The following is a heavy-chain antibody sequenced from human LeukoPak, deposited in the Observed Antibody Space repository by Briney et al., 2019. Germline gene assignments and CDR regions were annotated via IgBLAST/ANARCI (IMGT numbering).Heavy chain of an antibody. J-gene: IGHJ4*02. Sequence: GASVKISCKASGYTFSDYYIHWVRQAPGQGLEWMGWITPNSGGTKYAQRFQGRVTMTRDTSISTAYMDLSGLGSDDTAVFYCVRKSATRRTSEFDYWGQGTPVTVSS. CDR3: VRKSATRRTSEFDY. CDR2: ITPNSGGT. V-gene: IGHV1-2*02. CDR1: GYTFSDYY. D-gene: IGHD2-15*01.